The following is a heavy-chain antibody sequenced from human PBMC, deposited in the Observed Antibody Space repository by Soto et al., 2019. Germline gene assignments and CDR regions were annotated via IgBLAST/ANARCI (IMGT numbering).Heavy chain of an antibody. V-gene: IGHV4-59*08. D-gene: IGHD2-15*01. Sequence: SETLSLTCTVSGGSISSYYWSWIRQPPGKGLEWIGYIYYSGSTYYNPSLKSRVTISVDTSKNQFSLKLSSVTAADTAVYYCARQVVGSSLYYYYYYGMDVWGQGTTVTVSS. CDR3: ARQVVGSSLYYYYYYGMDV. CDR2: IYYSGST. CDR1: GGSISSYY. J-gene: IGHJ6*02.